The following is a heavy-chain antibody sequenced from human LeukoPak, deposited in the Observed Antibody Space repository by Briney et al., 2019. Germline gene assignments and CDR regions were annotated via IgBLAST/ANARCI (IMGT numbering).Heavy chain of an antibody. Sequence: GGSLRLSCAASGFTFSDYWMTWVRQAPGKGLEWVANIKEDGSRKYYVDSVKGRFTISRDNAKNSQYLQMNSLRVEDTAVYYCAKEGVTGYYGNYMDVWGKGTTVTVSS. CDR3: AKEGVTGYYGNYMDV. V-gene: IGHV3-7*01. J-gene: IGHJ6*03. D-gene: IGHD3-9*01. CDR2: IKEDGSRK. CDR1: GFTFSDYW.